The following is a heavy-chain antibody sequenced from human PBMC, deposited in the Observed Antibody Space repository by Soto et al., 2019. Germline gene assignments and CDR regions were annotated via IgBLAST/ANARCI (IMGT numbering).Heavy chain of an antibody. V-gene: IGHV4-34*01. CDR3: ARGRIVATTRFDY. CDR2: INHSGST. J-gene: IGHJ4*02. Sequence: SETLSLTCAVYGGSFSGYYWSWIRQPPGKGLEWIGEINHSGSTNYNPSIKSRVTISVDTPKNQFSLKLSSVTAADTAVYYCARGRIVATTRFDYWGQGTLVTVSS. D-gene: IGHD5-12*01. CDR1: GGSFSGYY.